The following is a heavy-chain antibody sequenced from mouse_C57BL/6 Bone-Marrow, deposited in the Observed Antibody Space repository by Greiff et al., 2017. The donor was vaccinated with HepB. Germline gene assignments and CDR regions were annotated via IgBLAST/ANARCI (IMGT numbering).Heavy chain of an antibody. J-gene: IGHJ3*01. D-gene: IGHD4-1*01. CDR3: ARVETGTGFAY. CDR2: ISDGGSYT. CDR1: GFTFSSYA. Sequence: EVKLMESGGGLVKPGGSLKLSCAASGFTFSSYAMSWVRQTPEKRLEWVATISDGGSYTYYPDNVKGRFTISRDNAKNNLYLQMSHLKSEDTAMYYCARVETGTGFAYWGQGTLVTVSA. V-gene: IGHV5-4*03.